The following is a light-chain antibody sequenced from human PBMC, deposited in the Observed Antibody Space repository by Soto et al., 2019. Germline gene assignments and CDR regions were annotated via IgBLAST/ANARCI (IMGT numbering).Light chain of an antibody. V-gene: IGKV3-20*01. J-gene: IGKJ3*01. CDR2: GAS. CDR1: QSVSSSY. CDR3: QQYGSSPGFT. Sequence: EIVLTQSPGTLSLSPGERATLSCRASQSVSSSYLAWYQQKPGQAPRLLIYGASSRATGIPDRFSGSGSGTDFTLTISRLGPEDFGVYYCQQYGSSPGFTFGPGTKVDIK.